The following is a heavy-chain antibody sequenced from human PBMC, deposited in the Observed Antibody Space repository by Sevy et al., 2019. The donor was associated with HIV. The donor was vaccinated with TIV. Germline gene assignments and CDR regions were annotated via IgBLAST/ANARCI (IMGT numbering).Heavy chain of an antibody. CDR2: ISSSSSYT. CDR3: ARGRYCSSTSCYAGDYYYYMDV. V-gene: IGHV3-11*06. J-gene: IGHJ6*03. CDR1: GFTFSDYY. Sequence: GGSLRLSCAASGFTFSDYYMSWIRQAPGKGLEWVSYISSSSSYTNYADSVKGRFTISRDNAKNSLYLQMNSLRAEDTAVYYCARGRYCSSTSCYAGDYYYYMDVWGKGTTVTVSS. D-gene: IGHD2-2*01.